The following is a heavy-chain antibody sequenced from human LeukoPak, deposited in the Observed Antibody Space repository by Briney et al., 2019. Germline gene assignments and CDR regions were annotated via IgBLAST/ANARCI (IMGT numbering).Heavy chain of an antibody. CDR1: GGSISSSHW. CDR3: ARGGTMMILKWDS. Sequence: SATLSLTCAVSGGSISSSHWWSWVRQPPGKGLEWIGDIYHSGSTNYNPSLRSRVTISVDKSKNEISLKLHSVTAADTAVYYCARGGTMMILKWDSWGQGTLVSVSS. CDR2: IYHSGST. D-gene: IGHD3-22*01. J-gene: IGHJ4*02. V-gene: IGHV4-4*02.